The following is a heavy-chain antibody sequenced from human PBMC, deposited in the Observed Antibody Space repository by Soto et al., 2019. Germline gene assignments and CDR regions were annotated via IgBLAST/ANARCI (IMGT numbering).Heavy chain of an antibody. V-gene: IGHV3-30*18. J-gene: IGHJ6*02. CDR3: AKAVPAAQRYGMDV. CDR1: GFTFSSYG. CDR2: ISYDGSNK. Sequence: PGGSLRLSCAASGFTFSSYGMHWVRQAPGKGLEWVAVISYDGSNKYYADSVKGRFTISRDNSKNTLYLQMNSLRAEDTAVYYCAKAVPAAQRYGMDVWGQGTTVTVSS. D-gene: IGHD2-2*01.